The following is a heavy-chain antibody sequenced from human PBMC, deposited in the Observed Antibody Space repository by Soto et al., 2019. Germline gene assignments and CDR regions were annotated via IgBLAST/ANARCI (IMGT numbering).Heavy chain of an antibody. Sequence: EVQLVESGGGLVQPGGSLRLSCAASGFTVSSNFMSWVRQAPGKGLEWVSVIYSGGTTYYADSVKGRFTISRHNSKNTLYLQMNSLRAEDTAVYYCARGAGYSSGWYDYRGQGTLVTVSS. J-gene: IGHJ4*02. V-gene: IGHV3-53*04. CDR3: ARGAGYSSGWYDY. CDR2: IYSGGTT. D-gene: IGHD6-19*01. CDR1: GFTVSSNF.